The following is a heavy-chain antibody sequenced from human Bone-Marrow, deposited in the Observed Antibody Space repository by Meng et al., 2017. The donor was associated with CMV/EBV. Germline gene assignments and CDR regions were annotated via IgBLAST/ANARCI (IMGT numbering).Heavy chain of an antibody. CDR1: GFTFSNYS. D-gene: IGHD2-2*03. Sequence: GGSLRLSCAASGFTFSNYSMNWVRQAPGKGLEWVSSISSSSSYIYYADSVKGRFTISRDNAKNSLYLQMNSLRAEDTAVYYCAVGYCGSTSCPFDYWGQGTRVTGYS. CDR3: AVGYCGSTSCPFDY. V-gene: IGHV3-21*01. CDR2: ISSSSSYI. J-gene: IGHJ4*02.